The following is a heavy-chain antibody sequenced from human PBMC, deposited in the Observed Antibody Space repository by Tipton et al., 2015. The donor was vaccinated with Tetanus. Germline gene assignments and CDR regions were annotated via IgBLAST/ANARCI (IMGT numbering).Heavy chain of an antibody. J-gene: IGHJ4*02. V-gene: IGHV4-59*01. CDR1: GGSMRSYY. D-gene: IGHD1-1*01. CDR2: IYSSGGA. Sequence: TLSLTCIVSGGSMRSYYWSWIRQPPGKGLEWNGHIYSSGGARYNPSLKSRTTMSVDRSKSQFSLEVTSVTAADTAVYFCARGPLENEGYFDSWGQGILVTFTA. CDR3: ARGPLENEGYFDS.